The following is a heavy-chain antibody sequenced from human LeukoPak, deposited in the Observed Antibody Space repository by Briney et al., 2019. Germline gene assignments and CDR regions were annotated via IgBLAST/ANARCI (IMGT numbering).Heavy chain of an antibody. CDR3: ASMVTRYFDY. J-gene: IGHJ4*02. CDR2: IIPIFGTA. Sequence: GASVKVSCKASGGTFSSYAISWVRQAPGQGLEWMGGIIPIFGTANYAQKFQGRVTITADKSTSTAYMELSGLRSEDTAVYYCASMVTRYFDYWGREPWSPSPQ. D-gene: IGHD4-17*01. V-gene: IGHV1-69*06. CDR1: GGTFSSYA.